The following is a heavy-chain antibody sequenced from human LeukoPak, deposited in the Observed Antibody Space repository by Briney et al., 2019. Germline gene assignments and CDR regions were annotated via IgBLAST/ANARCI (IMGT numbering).Heavy chain of an antibody. D-gene: IGHD6-13*01. CDR2: IYYSGST. V-gene: IGHV4-59*01. CDR1: GGSISSYY. J-gene: IGHJ4*02. CDR3: ATSPPSSSWATY. Sequence: PSEALSLTCTVPGGSISSYYWSWIRQPPGKGLEWIGYIYYSGSTNYNPSLKSRVTISVDTSKNQFSLKLSSVTAADTAVYYCATSPPSSSWATYWGQGTLVTVSS.